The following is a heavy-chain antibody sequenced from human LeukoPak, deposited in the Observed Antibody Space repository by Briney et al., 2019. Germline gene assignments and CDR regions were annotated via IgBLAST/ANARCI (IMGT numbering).Heavy chain of an antibody. D-gene: IGHD3-16*01. CDR3: AGGGVGSNYYYYYMDV. V-gene: IGHV1-2*02. CDR2: INPNSGGT. CDR1: GYTFTGYY. Sequence: ASVKVSCKASGYTFTGYYMHWVRQAPGQGLEWMGWINPNSGGTNYAQKLQGRVTMTTDTSTSTAYMELRSLRSDDTAVYYCAGGGVGSNYYYYYMDVWGKGTTVTVSS. J-gene: IGHJ6*03.